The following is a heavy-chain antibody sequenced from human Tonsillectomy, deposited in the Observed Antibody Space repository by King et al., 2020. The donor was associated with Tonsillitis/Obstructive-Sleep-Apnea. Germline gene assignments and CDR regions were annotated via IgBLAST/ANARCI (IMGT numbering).Heavy chain of an antibody. D-gene: IGHD3-10*01. CDR3: ADSGGIEHDAFDI. CDR1: GGTFSSYA. Sequence: QLVQSGAEVKKPGSSVKVSFKASGGTFSSYAISWVRQAPGQGLEWMGGIIPIFGTANYAQKFQGRVPITADESTSTAYMGLSSLRSEDTAVYYCADSGGIEHDAFDIWVQGTMVTVSS. J-gene: IGHJ3*02. CDR2: IIPIFGTA. V-gene: IGHV1-69*01.